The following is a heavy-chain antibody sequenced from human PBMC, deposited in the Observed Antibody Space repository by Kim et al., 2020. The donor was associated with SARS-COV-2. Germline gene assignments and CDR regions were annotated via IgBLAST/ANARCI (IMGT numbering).Heavy chain of an antibody. CDR2: IYYSGST. J-gene: IGHJ6*02. CDR1: GGSISSYY. D-gene: IGHD3-3*01. Sequence: SETLSLTCTVSGGSISSYYWSWIRQPPGKGLEWIGYIYYSGSTNYNPSLKSRVTISVDTSKNQFSLKLSSVTAADTAVYYCARGDHFGVVNNYYYYGMDVWGQGTTVTVSS. CDR3: ARGDHFGVVNNYYYYGMDV. V-gene: IGHV4-59*01.